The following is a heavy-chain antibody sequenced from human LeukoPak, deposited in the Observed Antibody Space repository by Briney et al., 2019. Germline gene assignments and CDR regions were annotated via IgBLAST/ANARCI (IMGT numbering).Heavy chain of an antibody. CDR3: ARDLAGPPQEAFDI. CDR2: IKKDGSER. Sequence: PGGSLRLSCAASGFTFSSYWMVSVRQAAGKGLEWVANIKKDGSERYYVDSVKGRFTISRDNTKKSLYLQMNTLRAEDMAVYYCARDLAGPPQEAFDIWGQRTMVTVSS. J-gene: IGHJ3*02. V-gene: IGHV3-7*01. CDR1: GFTFSSYW.